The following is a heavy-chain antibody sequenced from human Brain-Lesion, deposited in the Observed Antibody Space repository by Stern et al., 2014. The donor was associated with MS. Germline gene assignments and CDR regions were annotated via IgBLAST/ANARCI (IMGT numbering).Heavy chain of an antibody. CDR1: GYIFTGYY. D-gene: IGHD3-3*01. V-gene: IGHV1-2*02. CDR3: ARDQRGITIFGVVTDYYYLGMDV. CDR2: INPNTGGT. J-gene: IGHJ6*02. Sequence: QVQLVQSGAEVKKPGASVKVSCKTSGYIFTGYYIHWVRQAPGQGLEWMAWINPNTGGTKYAQKFQGRGTMSRDTSISTAYVELSSLTSDDTAVYYCARDQRGITIFGVVTDYYYLGMDVGGQGTTVTVSS.